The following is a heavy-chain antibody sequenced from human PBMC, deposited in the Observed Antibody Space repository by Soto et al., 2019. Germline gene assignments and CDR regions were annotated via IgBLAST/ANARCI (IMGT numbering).Heavy chain of an antibody. Sequence: PSATLSLTCAVYGGFLSASYWTWIRHPPGKGLEWIGEINHVGGTNYNPSLKSRVTMSVDTSQNQFSLRLISVTAADTAMYFCVRIRYQLPSSVLWLDPWGQGTPVTFSS. J-gene: IGHJ5*02. CDR3: VRIRYQLPSSVLWLDP. CDR2: INHVGGT. V-gene: IGHV4-34*01. D-gene: IGHD3-16*01. CDR1: GGFLSASY.